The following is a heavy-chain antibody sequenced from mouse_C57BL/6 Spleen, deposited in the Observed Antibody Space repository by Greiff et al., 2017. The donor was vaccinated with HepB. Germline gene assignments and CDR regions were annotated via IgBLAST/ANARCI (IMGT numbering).Heavy chain of an antibody. Sequence: QVQLKQSGPELVKPGASVKISCKASGYAFSSSWMNWVKQRPGKGLEWIGRIYPGDGDTNYNGKFKGKATLTADKSSSTAYMQLSSLTSEDSAVYFCAGNYGSPAWFAYWGQGTLVTVSA. D-gene: IGHD1-1*01. CDR3: AGNYGSPAWFAY. V-gene: IGHV1-82*01. CDR2: IYPGDGDT. CDR1: GYAFSSSW. J-gene: IGHJ3*01.